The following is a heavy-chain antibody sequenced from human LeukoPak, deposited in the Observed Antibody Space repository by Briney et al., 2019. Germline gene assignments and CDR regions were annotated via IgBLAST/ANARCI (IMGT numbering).Heavy chain of an antibody. Sequence: GGSLRLSCAGSGLTFSAFGMHWVRQAPGKGLEWVAVISYDGSNRYYADSVKGRFTISRDNSKNTLFLQMNSLRGDDTAVYYCAKDRDYYDLFYGMDVWGQGTTVTVSS. V-gene: IGHV3-30*18. CDR1: GLTFSAFG. D-gene: IGHD3-22*01. CDR3: AKDRDYYDLFYGMDV. J-gene: IGHJ6*02. CDR2: ISYDGSNR.